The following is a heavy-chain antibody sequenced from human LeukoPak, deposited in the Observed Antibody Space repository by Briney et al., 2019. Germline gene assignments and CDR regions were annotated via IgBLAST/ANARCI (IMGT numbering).Heavy chain of an antibody. CDR2: IKQDGSEK. CDR1: GFTFSSYW. J-gene: IGHJ4*02. V-gene: IGHV3-7*01. CDR3: ARDLGGSYYVTLFDY. Sequence: GGSLRLSCAASGFTFSSYWMSWVRQAPGKGLEWVANIKQDGSEKYYVDSVKGRFTISRDNAKNSLYLQMNSLRDEDTAVYYCARDLGGSYYVTLFDYWGQGTLVTVSS. D-gene: IGHD1-26*01.